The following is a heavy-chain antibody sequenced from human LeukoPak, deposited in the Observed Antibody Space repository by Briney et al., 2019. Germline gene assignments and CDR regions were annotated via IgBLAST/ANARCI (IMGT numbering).Heavy chain of an antibody. CDR2: INAGNGNT. Sequence: GASVKVSCKASGYTFTSYAMHWVRQAPGQRLEWMGWINAGNGNTKYSQKFQGRVTITADESTSTAYMELSSLRSEDTAVYYCARGPLMVYDNWFDPWGQGTLVTVSS. CDR1: GYTFTSYA. CDR3: ARGPLMVYDNWFDP. J-gene: IGHJ5*02. V-gene: IGHV1-3*01. D-gene: IGHD2-8*01.